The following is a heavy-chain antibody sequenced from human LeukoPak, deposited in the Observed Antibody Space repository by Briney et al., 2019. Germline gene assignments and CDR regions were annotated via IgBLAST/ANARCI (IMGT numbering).Heavy chain of an antibody. J-gene: IGHJ5*02. CDR2: LSFRGST. CDR1: GGSISSGGYY. D-gene: IGHD1-26*01. CDR3: ARQATRWEDWFDP. V-gene: IGHV4-61*08. Sequence: SETLSVTCTVSGGSISSGGYYWSWIRQHPGKGLEWIGHLSFRGSTKYNPSLQSRVTISTDTSKNQLSLTLTSVTAADTAIYYCARQATRWEDWFDPWGQGTLVTVSS.